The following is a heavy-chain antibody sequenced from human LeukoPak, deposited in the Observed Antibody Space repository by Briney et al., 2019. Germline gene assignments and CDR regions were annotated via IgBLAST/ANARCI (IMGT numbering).Heavy chain of an antibody. CDR1: GFTFDNYA. Sequence: GGSLRLSCAASGFTFDNYAMTWVRQAPGKGLEWVSAIRVSDCYTYYADSVQGRFIISRDKSRNTVSLQINSLTGDDTALYYCARVAGSYSIRPFDFWGQGTVVLVSS. J-gene: IGHJ4*02. D-gene: IGHD1-26*01. V-gene: IGHV3-23*01. CDR3: ARVAGSYSIRPFDF. CDR2: IRVSDCYT.